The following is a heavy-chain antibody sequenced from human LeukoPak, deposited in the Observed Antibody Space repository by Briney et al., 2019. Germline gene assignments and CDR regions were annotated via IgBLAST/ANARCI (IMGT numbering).Heavy chain of an antibody. Sequence: GGSLRLSCAASGFTFSSYVMTWVRQAPGKGLAWVSAISGGGTNTYYADSVKGRFTISRDNSRNMIFLKMNSLRAEDSAMYYCAKGAAAGTLVKNWFDPWGQGTLVTVSS. J-gene: IGHJ5*02. CDR3: AKGAAAGTLVKNWFDP. CDR1: GFTFSSYV. V-gene: IGHV3-23*01. CDR2: ISGGGTNT. D-gene: IGHD6-13*01.